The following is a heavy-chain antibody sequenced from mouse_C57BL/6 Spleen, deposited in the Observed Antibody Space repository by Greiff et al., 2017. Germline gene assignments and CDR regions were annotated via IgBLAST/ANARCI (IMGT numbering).Heavy chain of an antibody. V-gene: IGHV3-6*01. CDR1: GYSITSGYY. J-gene: IGHJ4*01. Sequence: ESGPGLVKPSQSLSLTCSVTGYSITSGYYWNWIRQFPGNKLEWMGYISYDGSNNYNPSLKNRISITRDTSKNQFFLKLNSVTTEDTATYYCARDDHYYAMDYWGQGTSVTVSS. CDR3: ARDDHYYAMDY. CDR2: ISYDGSN.